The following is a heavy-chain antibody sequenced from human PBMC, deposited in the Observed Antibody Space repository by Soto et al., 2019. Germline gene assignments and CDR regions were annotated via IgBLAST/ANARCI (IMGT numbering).Heavy chain of an antibody. Sequence: QVQLVESGGGVVQPGRSLRLSCAASGFTFSSYGMHWVRQAPGKGLEWVAVITYDGSNKYYADSVKGRFTISRDNSKNTLYLQMISLRAEDTAVYYCAKVRGYSGYDYSAFDYWGQGTLVTVSS. CDR1: GFTFSSYG. D-gene: IGHD5-12*01. CDR2: ITYDGSNK. J-gene: IGHJ4*02. V-gene: IGHV3-30*18. CDR3: AKVRGYSGYDYSAFDY.